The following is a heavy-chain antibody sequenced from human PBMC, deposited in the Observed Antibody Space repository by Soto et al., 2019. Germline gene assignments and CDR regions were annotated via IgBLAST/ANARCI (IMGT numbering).Heavy chain of an antibody. V-gene: IGHV3-23*01. Sequence: GGSLRLSCAASGFTFTTYAMCWVRQAPGKGLEWVSSISVSGDRTFYADSVKGRFTISRDNRGNTLHLQMNSLRAEDTAVYYCVKDGDSISSNKPLDYWGQGTLVTVSS. CDR1: GFTFTTYA. CDR3: VKDGDSISSNKPLDY. J-gene: IGHJ4*02. CDR2: ISVSGDRT. D-gene: IGHD2-2*01.